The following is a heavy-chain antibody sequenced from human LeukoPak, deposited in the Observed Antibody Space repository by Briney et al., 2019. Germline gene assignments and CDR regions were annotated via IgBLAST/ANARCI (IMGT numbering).Heavy chain of an antibody. CDR1: GYTFTSYA. CDR3: ARAVGGGVTAGGDY. Sequence: GASVKVSCKASGYTFTSYAMNWVRQAPGQRLEWMGWINAGNGSTQYSQKFQGRVTITRDTSASTAYMELSSLRSEDTAVYYCARAVGGGVTAGGDYWGQGTLVTVSS. D-gene: IGHD3-16*01. J-gene: IGHJ4*02. V-gene: IGHV1-3*01. CDR2: INAGNGST.